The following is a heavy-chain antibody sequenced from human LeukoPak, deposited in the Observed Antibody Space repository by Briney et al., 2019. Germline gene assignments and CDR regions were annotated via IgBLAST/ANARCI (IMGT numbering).Heavy chain of an antibody. CDR1: GFTFSTYS. V-gene: IGHV3-48*04. Sequence: GGSLRLSCEASGFTFSTYSMNWVRQAPGKGLEWVSYISSSGSTIYYADSVKGRFTISRDNAKNSLYLQMNSLRAEDTAVYYCARRATMVRGIPAFDYWGQGTLVTVSS. CDR2: ISSSGSTI. D-gene: IGHD3-10*01. J-gene: IGHJ4*02. CDR3: ARRATMVRGIPAFDY.